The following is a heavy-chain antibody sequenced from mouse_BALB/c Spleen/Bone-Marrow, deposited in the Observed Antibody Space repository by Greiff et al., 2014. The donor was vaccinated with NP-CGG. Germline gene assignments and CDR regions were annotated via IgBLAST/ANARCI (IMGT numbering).Heavy chain of an antibody. CDR2: IDPANGNT. V-gene: IGHV14-3*02. Sequence: EVQRVESGAELVKPGASVKLSCTASGFNIKDTYMHWVKQGPEQGLEWIGRIDPANGNTKYDPKFQGKATITADTSSNTAYLQLSSLTSEDTAVYYCARYGNYCYAMDYWGQGTSVTVSS. CDR3: ARYGNYCYAMDY. D-gene: IGHD2-1*01. CDR1: GFNIKDTY. J-gene: IGHJ4*01.